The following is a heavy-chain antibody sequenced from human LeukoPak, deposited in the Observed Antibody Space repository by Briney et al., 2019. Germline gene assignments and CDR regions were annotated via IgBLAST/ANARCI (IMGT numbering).Heavy chain of an antibody. Sequence: SETLSLTCTVSGGSISSSSYYWGWIRQPPGKGLEWIGSIYYSGGTYYNPSLKSRVTISVDTSKNQFSLKQSSVTAADTAVYYCARQDSTRYCSGGSCFSDYWGQGTLVTVSS. V-gene: IGHV4-39*01. CDR2: IYYSGGT. D-gene: IGHD2-15*01. CDR3: ARQDSTRYCSGGSCFSDY. J-gene: IGHJ4*02. CDR1: GGSISSSSYY.